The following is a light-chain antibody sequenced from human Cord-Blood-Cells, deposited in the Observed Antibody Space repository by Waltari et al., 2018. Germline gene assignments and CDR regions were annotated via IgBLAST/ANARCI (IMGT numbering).Light chain of an antibody. CDR1: DVGSYNL. CDR2: EGS. V-gene: IGLV2-23*01. CDR3: CSYAGSVV. J-gene: IGLJ2*01. Sequence: DVGSYNLVSWYQQHPGKAPKLMIYEGSKRPSGVSNRFSGSKSGNTASLTISGLQAEDEADYYCCSYAGSVVFGGGTKLTVL.